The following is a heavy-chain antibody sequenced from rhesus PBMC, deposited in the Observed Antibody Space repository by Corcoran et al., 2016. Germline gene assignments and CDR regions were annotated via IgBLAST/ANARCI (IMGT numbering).Heavy chain of an antibody. V-gene: IGHV2-174*01. CDR1: GISLTTSGMG. J-gene: IGHJ4*01. D-gene: IGHD5-24*01. CDR3: ARGEIVGTPFDY. Sequence: QVTLKESGPALVKPTQTLTLTCTFSGISLTTSGMGVGWIRQPTGKALEWLALIYWDDDKRYSTSLKSRLTISKDTSKNQVVLTMTNMDPVDTATYYCARGEIVGTPFDYWGQGVLVTVSS. CDR2: IYWDDDK.